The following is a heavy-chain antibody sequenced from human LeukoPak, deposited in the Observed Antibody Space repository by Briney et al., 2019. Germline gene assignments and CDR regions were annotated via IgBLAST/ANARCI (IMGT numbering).Heavy chain of an antibody. V-gene: IGHV1-2*06. CDR1: GYTFTGYY. J-gene: IGHJ4*02. CDR2: INPNSGGT. Sequence: ASVKVSCKASGYTFTGYYMHWVRQAPGQGLEWMGRINPNSGGTNYAQKFQGRVTMTRDTSISTAYMELSRLRSDDTAVYYCARLGMVNYYGSTWDYWGQGTLVTVSS. CDR3: ARLGMVNYYGSTWDY. D-gene: IGHD3-10*01.